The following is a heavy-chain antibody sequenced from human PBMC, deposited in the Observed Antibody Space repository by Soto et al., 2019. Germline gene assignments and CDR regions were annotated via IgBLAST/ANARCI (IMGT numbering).Heavy chain of an antibody. CDR1: GGSISSYY. V-gene: IGHV4-59*01. CDR2: IYYSGST. J-gene: IGHJ6*02. CDR3: ARGFSTVTSSYYYYGMDV. D-gene: IGHD4-17*01. Sequence: SETLSLTCTVSGGSISSYYWSWIRQPPGKGLEWIGYIYYSGSTNYNPSLKSRVTISVDTSKNQFSLKLSSVTAADTAVYYCARGFSTVTSSYYYYGMDVWGQGPTVTVSS.